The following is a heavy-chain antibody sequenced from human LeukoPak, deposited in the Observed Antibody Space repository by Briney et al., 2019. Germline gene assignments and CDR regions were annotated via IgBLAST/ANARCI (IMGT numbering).Heavy chain of an antibody. J-gene: IGHJ4*02. Sequence: GGSLRLSCAASGFTLSNYAMSWVRQAPGKGLEWVSSIDSSGGYMFYADSVKGRFIISRDNAKDSLYLQMNSLRVEDTAVYYCLRGDRRDYWGQGTLVTVSS. V-gene: IGHV3-21*06. CDR2: IDSSGGYM. CDR3: LRGDRRDY. CDR1: GFTLSNYA.